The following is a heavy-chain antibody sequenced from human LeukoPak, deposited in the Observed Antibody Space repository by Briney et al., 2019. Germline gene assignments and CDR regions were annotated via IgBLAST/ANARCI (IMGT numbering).Heavy chain of an antibody. Sequence: SETLSLTCTVSGGSLTSGDYYWSWIRQPPEKGLEWIGYIYYRGSTHYNPSLKSRVTISMDTSRNQFSLKPSSVTAADTAVYFCASRNGGDFWGQGALVTVSS. CDR1: GGSLTSGDYY. CDR3: ASRNGGDF. J-gene: IGHJ4*02. D-gene: IGHD3-16*01. V-gene: IGHV4-30-4*01. CDR2: IYYRGST.